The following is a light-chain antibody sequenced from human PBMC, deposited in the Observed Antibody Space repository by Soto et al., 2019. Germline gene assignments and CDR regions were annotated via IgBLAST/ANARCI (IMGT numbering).Light chain of an antibody. Sequence: EIVLTQSPGTLSLSPGERATLSCRASQSVSRSYLAWYQQKPGQAPRLLIYGASSRATGIPDRFSGSGSGTAFTLTISRLEPEDFAVYYCQQYGSSPPVTFGGGTKVEIK. CDR3: QQYGSSPPVT. CDR2: GAS. CDR1: QSVSRSY. J-gene: IGKJ4*01. V-gene: IGKV3-20*01.